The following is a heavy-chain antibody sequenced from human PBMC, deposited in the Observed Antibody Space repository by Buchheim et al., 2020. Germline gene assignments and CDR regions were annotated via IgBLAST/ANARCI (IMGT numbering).Heavy chain of an antibody. CDR1: DGSISSTNW. D-gene: IGHD3-10*01. V-gene: IGHV4-4*02. J-gene: IGHJ4*02. Sequence: QVQLQESGPGLVKPSGTLSLTCAVSDGSISSTNWWSWVRPSPGKGLAWIGEIYHTGIANYNPSLQNRVTISIDNSKNQFSLKMDSLTAADTAIYYCAGHRGSEIYSPLDYWGLGTL. CDR2: IYHTGIA. CDR3: AGHRGSEIYSPLDY.